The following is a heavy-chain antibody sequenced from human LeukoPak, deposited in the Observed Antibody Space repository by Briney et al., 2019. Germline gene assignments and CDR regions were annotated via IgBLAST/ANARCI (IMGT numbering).Heavy chain of an antibody. CDR3: AGDPPGTPVGFDV. V-gene: IGHV1-69*13. D-gene: IGHD3-10*01. Sequence: SVKVSCKASAGMFNTYAISWVRQAPGHGLEWMGRITPLSATPSQSQWIQGRVTITADVSTNTVYLDLSSLRSEDTALYFCAGDPPGTPVGFDVWGQGTMVTVSS. J-gene: IGHJ3*01. CDR1: AGMFNTYA. CDR2: ITPLSATP.